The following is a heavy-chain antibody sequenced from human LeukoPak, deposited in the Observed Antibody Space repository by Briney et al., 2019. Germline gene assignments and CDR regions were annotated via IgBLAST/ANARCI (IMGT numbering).Heavy chain of an antibody. V-gene: IGHV1-69*05. D-gene: IGHD6-19*01. CDR2: IIPISGTA. Sequence: GASVKVSCKASGGTFSSYAISWVRQAPGQGLEWMGGIIPISGTANYAQKFQGRVTITTDESTSTAYMELSSLRSEDTAVYYCARAYSSGWYIGYFDYWGQGTLVTVSS. J-gene: IGHJ4*02. CDR1: GGTFSSYA. CDR3: ARAYSSGWYIGYFDY.